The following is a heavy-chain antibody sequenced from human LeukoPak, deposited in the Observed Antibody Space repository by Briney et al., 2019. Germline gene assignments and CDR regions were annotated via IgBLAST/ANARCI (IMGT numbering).Heavy chain of an antibody. CDR3: AELGITMIGGV. D-gene: IGHD3-10*02. CDR2: IISSGSTI. J-gene: IGHJ6*04. Sequence: PGGSLRLSCAASGFTFSSYGMSWVRQAPGKGLEWVSYIISSGSTIYYADSVKGRFTISRDNAKNSLYLQMNSLRAEDTAVYYCAELGITMIGGVWGKGTTVTISS. V-gene: IGHV3-48*04. CDR1: GFTFSSYG.